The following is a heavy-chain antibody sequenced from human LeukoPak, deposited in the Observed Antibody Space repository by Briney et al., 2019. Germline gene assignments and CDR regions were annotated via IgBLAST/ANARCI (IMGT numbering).Heavy chain of an antibody. Sequence: ASVKVSCKASGYTFTSYGISWVRQAPGQGLEWMGWISAYNGNTNYAQKLQGRVTMTTDTSTSTAYMELRSLRSDDTAVYYCARNYYYDSSGYYWGLVDYWGQGTLVTVSS. J-gene: IGHJ4*02. V-gene: IGHV1-18*01. CDR2: ISAYNGNT. CDR3: ARNYYYDSSGYYWGLVDY. D-gene: IGHD3-22*01. CDR1: GYTFTSYG.